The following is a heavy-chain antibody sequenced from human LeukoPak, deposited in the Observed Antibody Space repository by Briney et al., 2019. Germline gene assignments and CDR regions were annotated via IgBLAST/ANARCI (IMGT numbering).Heavy chain of an antibody. D-gene: IGHD6-19*01. V-gene: IGHV1-3*01. CDR2: IHADSGNT. J-gene: IGHJ3*02. CDR1: GYTFTTCA. CDR3: TIGLAGDWDAFDI. Sequence: ASVKVSCKTSGYTFTTCAVHWVRQAPGQGLEWMGWIHADSGNTKYSQKLHGRVAIAGDTSASTIYMELTSLRIEDTAVYFCTIGLAGDWDAFDIWGLGTMVTVSS.